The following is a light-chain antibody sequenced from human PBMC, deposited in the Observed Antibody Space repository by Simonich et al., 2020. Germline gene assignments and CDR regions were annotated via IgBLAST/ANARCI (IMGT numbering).Light chain of an antibody. CDR2: WAP. V-gene: IGKV4-1*01. CDR3: QQYYSTPWT. Sequence: DIVMTQSPDSLAVSRGERATINCKSSQSVLYSSNHKNYLAWYQQKPGQPPKLLIYWAPTRESGVPDRFSGSGSGTDFTLPISSLQAEDVAVYYCQQYYSTPWTFGQGTKVEIK. CDR1: QSVLYSSNHKNY. J-gene: IGKJ1*01.